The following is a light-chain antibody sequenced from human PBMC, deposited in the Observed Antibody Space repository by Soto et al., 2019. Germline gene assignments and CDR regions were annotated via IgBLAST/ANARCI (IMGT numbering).Light chain of an antibody. V-gene: IGKV3-15*01. CDR1: QTVGNN. J-gene: IGKJ5*01. CDR2: GTS. CDR3: QQYNNWPIT. Sequence: RVMTKYPATLSVSPGERAILSCRASQTVGNNLAWYQQKPGQAPRLLISGTSTRATGIPARFSGSGSGTEFTLTISSLQSEDFAIYYCQQYNNWPITFGQGTRLEIK.